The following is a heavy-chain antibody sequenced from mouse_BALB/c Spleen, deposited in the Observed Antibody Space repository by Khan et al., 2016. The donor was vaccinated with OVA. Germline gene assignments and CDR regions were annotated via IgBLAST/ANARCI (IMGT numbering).Heavy chain of an antibody. Sequence: QVQLKESGAELARPGASVKMSCKASGYTFTSYTMHWVKQRPGQGLEWIGYINPSSAYTNYNQKFKDKATLTADKSSSTAYMQLSSLTSEDSAVYYWARIYYDYDGYYATDDWGQGTSVTVSS. J-gene: IGHJ4*01. CDR3: ARIYYDYDGYYATDD. V-gene: IGHV1-4*01. CDR1: GYTFTSYT. D-gene: IGHD2-4*01. CDR2: INPSSAYT.